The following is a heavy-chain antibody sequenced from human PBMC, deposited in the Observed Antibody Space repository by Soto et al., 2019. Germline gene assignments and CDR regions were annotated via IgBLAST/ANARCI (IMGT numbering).Heavy chain of an antibody. D-gene: IGHD1-1*01. Sequence: SETLSLTCAVYGGSFSGYYWSWLRQPPAKALERIGEINHSGSTNYNPSLKSRVTISVDTSKNQFSLKVTSVTAADTAVYYCATANWSHHYFDPWGQGTLVTVS. CDR1: GGSFSGYY. CDR2: INHSGST. CDR3: ATANWSHHYFDP. J-gene: IGHJ5*02. V-gene: IGHV4-34*01.